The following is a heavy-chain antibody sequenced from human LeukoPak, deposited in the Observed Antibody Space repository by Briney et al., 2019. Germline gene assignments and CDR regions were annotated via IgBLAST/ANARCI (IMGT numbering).Heavy chain of an antibody. D-gene: IGHD2-2*01. V-gene: IGHV1-18*01. CDR3: ARDGTSTDDY. CDR2: ISGSNDNP. Sequence: ASVKVSCKASGYXFSNFGMSWVRQAPGQGLEWMRWISGSNDNPNYGQKFQGRLTVTTDSSTSTAYMELRNLRSDDTAVYYCARDGTSTDDYWGQGTLVTVSS. J-gene: IGHJ4*02. CDR1: GYXFSNFG.